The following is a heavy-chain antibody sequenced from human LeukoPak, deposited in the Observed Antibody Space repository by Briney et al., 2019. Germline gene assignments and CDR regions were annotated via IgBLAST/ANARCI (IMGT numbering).Heavy chain of an antibody. CDR3: AKADSSSWYEVTGSFDY. J-gene: IGHJ4*02. V-gene: IGHV3-30*02. Sequence: PGGSLRLSCAASGFTFSSYGMHWVRQAPGKGLEWVAFIRYDGSNKYYADSVKGRFTISRDNSKNTLYLQMNSLRAEDTAGYYCAKADSSSWYEVTGSFDYWGQGTLVTVSS. CDR2: IRYDGSNK. D-gene: IGHD6-13*01. CDR1: GFTFSSYG.